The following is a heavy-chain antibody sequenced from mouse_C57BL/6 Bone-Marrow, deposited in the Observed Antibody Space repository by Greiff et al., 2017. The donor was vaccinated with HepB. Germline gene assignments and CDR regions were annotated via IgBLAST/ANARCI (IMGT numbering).Heavy chain of an antibody. CDR3: AREGNGNYPMDY. Sequence: QVQLQQPGAELVRPGSSVKLSCKASGYTFTSYWMHWVKQRPIQGLEWIGNIDPSDSETHYNQKFKDKATLTVDKTSSTAYMQISSLTSEDSAIYYCAREGNGNYPMDYWGQGTSVTVSS. CDR2: IDPSDSET. CDR1: GYTFTSYW. D-gene: IGHD2-1*01. J-gene: IGHJ4*01. V-gene: IGHV1-52*01.